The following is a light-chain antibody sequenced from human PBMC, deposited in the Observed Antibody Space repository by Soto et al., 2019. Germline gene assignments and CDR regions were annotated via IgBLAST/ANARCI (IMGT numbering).Light chain of an antibody. Sequence: QSALTQPRSVSGSPGQSVTISCTGTSSDVGGYNYVSWYQQHPGKAPKLMIYDVNKRPSGVPDRFSGSKSGNTASLTISGLQAEYEADYYCCAYAGSYTYVFGTGTKVTVL. V-gene: IGLV2-11*01. CDR3: CAYAGSYTYV. J-gene: IGLJ1*01. CDR1: SSDVGGYNY. CDR2: DVN.